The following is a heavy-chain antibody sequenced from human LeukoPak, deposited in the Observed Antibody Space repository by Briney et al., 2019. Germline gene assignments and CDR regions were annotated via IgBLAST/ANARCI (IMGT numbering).Heavy chain of an antibody. CDR1: GYSFTTYW. J-gene: IGHJ4*02. V-gene: IGHV5-51*01. CDR2: IYPGDSDT. Sequence: GESLKISCKASGYSFTTYWIGWVRQMPGKGPEWMGIIYPGDSDTRYSPSFEGQVTISADKSITTAYLQWSSLKASDTAMYYCARHGVGYCSGGSCVLDYWGQGTLVTVSS. CDR3: ARHGVGYCSGGSCVLDY. D-gene: IGHD2-15*01.